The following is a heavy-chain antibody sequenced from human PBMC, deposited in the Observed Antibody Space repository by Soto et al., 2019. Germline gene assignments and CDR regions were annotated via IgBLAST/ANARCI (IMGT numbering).Heavy chain of an antibody. D-gene: IGHD2-21*01. CDR1: GGSFSGYY. Sequence: QVQLQQWGAGLLKPSETLSLACAVYGGSFSGYYWSWIRQPPGKGLEWIGEIDHRGSANYNPSLKSRVTISVDTSKNQFSLKLNSVAAADTAVYYCTRRGGGNFPYYFDYWGQGPLLTVSS. CDR2: IDHRGSA. CDR3: TRRGGGNFPYYFDY. V-gene: IGHV4-34*01. J-gene: IGHJ4*02.